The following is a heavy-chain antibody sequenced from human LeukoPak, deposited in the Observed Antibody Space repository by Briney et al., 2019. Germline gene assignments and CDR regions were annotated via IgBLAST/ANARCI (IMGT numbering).Heavy chain of an antibody. J-gene: IGHJ4*02. V-gene: IGHV4-39*01. Sequence: PSETLSLTCTVPGGSISSSSYYSGWIRQPPGKGLEWIGRSYYNGCTYYNPSRKRQVTLSVEPCKNRFSLKLSSGTAADTAVDYCARQSRTKLFGYWGQGTLVTVSS. CDR3: ARQSRTKLFGY. D-gene: IGHD1-1*01. CDR1: GGSISSSSYY. CDR2: SYYNGCT.